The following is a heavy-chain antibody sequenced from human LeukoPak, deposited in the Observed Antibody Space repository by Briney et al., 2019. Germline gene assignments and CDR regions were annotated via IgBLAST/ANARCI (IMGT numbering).Heavy chain of an antibody. CDR1: GFTFCRYC. CDR3: ARDLYYDILTGDSPPFDY. J-gene: IGHJ4*02. D-gene: IGHD3-9*01. CDR2: ISSRSCYI. Sequence: PGGSLRLSCAASGFTFCRYCMNWVSQAPAKGLEWVSSISSRSCYIYYAESVKGRFTISRDTTKNSLYLQMDNLKAEDTAVYYCARDLYYDILTGDSPPFDYWGQGTLVTVSS. V-gene: IGHV3-21*01.